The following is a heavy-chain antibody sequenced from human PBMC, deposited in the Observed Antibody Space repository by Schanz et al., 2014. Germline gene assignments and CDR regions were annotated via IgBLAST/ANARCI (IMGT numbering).Heavy chain of an antibody. J-gene: IGHJ4*02. CDR1: GFTFSTYA. D-gene: IGHD3-22*01. CDR3: AKDPSHGDYDYYFDY. V-gene: IGHV3-23*01. CDR2: ISGSGGST. Sequence: EVQLLDSGGGLVQPGGSLRLSCAASGFTFSTYAMSWVRQAPGKGLEWVSAISGSGGSTYYAESVKGRFTISRDNSKNTLYLQMNSLRAEDTAVYYCAKDPSHGDYDYYFDYWGQGTLVTVSS.